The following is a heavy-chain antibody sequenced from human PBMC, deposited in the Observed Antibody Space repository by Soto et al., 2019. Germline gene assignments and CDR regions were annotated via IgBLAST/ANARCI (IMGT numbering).Heavy chain of an antibody. CDR3: TRGGGGRLIDAYDI. Sequence: EVQLVQSGAEVKKPGESLRISCKGSGYSFTSYWISWVRQMPGKGLEWMGRIEPSDSYTNYSPSFQGHVTISADKSISTASLQWSSLKASDTARYDCTRGGGGRLIDAYDIWGQGTMVTVSS. CDR1: GYSFTSYW. D-gene: IGHD3-16*01. V-gene: IGHV5-10-1*01. CDR2: IEPSDSYT. J-gene: IGHJ3*02.